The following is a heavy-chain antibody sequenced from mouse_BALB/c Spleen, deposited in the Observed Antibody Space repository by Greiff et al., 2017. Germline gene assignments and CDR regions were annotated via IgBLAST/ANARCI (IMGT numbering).Heavy chain of an antibody. V-gene: IGHV3-2*02. CDR3: ARDLIYYDYDGRYAMDY. Sequence: DVKLVESGPGLVKPSQSLSLTCTVTGYSITSDYAWNWIRQFPGNKLEWMGYISYSGSTSYNPSLKSRISITRDTSKNQFFLQLNSVTTEDTATYYCARDLIYYDYDGRYAMDYWGQGTSVTVSS. CDR1: GYSITSDYA. CDR2: ISYSGST. J-gene: IGHJ4*01. D-gene: IGHD2-4*01.